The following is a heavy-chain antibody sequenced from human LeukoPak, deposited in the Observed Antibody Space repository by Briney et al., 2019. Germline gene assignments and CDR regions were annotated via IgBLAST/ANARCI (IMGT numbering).Heavy chain of an antibody. CDR3: ARAGYCSSTSCYSLGWFDP. V-gene: IGHV3-74*01. CDR1: GFTFSSYW. CDR2: INSDGSGT. D-gene: IGHD2-2*02. Sequence: GGSLRLSCAASGFTFSSYWMHWVRQAPGKGLVWVSRINSDGSGTTYADSVKGRFTISRDNAKNTLYLQMNSLRAEDTAVYYCARAGYCSSTSCYSLGWFDPWGQGTLVTVSS. J-gene: IGHJ5*02.